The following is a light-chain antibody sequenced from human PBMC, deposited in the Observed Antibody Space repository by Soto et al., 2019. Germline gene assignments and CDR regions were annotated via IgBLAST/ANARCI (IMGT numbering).Light chain of an antibody. CDR3: QQYGNWPLT. Sequence: EIVMTQSPATLSVSPGERATLSCRASQDVNIYLAWYQQKPGQAPRLLISGASTRATGIPARFSGRGSGTEFTLTISSLQSEDVAVYYCQQYGNWPLTFGGGTNVEIK. V-gene: IGKV3D-15*01. CDR2: GAS. CDR1: QDVNIY. J-gene: IGKJ4*01.